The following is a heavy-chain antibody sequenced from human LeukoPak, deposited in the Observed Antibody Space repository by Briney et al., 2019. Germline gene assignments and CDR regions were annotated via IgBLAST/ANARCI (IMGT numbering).Heavy chain of an antibody. CDR3: ARGHRITIFGVVIRSAGCFDY. CDR1: GGSISSSNW. Sequence: PSGTLSLTCAVSGGSISSSNWWSWVRQPPGKGLEWIGEINHSGSTNYNPSLKSRVTISVDTSKNQFSLKLSSVTAADTAVYYCARGHRITIFGVVIRSAGCFDYWGQGTLVTVSS. V-gene: IGHV4-4*02. D-gene: IGHD3-3*01. J-gene: IGHJ4*02. CDR2: INHSGST.